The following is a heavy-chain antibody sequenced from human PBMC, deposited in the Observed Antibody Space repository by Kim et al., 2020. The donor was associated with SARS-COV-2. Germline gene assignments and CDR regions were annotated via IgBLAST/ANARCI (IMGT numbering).Heavy chain of an antibody. D-gene: IGHD6-25*01. V-gene: IGHV4-39*02. CDR2: IDYRGRT. J-gene: IGHJ6*02. Sequence: SETLSLTCSVSGGSVSSRSHYWGWIRQPPGKGLEWIGNIDYRGRTSYNPSLKSRVSMSVDTTKNQFSLNLRRVTAADTAVYYCARVDEADTPYYGLDVWGQGTTVTVSS. CDR1: GGSVSSRSHY. CDR3: ARVDEADTPYYGLDV.